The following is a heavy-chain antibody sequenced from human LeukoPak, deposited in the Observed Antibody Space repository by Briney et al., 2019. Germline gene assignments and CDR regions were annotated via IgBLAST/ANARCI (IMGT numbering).Heavy chain of an antibody. J-gene: IGHJ4*02. CDR2: ISGSGGST. V-gene: IGHV3-23*01. CDR3: ATYLHCSSTSCYPYYFDY. D-gene: IGHD2-2*01. Sequence: GGSLRLSCVASGFTFPRYAMNWVRQAPGKGLERVSAISGSGGSTYYADSVKGRFTISRDNSKNTLYLQMNSLRAEDTAVYYCATYLHCSSTSCYPYYFDYWGQGTLVTVSS. CDR1: GFTFPRYA.